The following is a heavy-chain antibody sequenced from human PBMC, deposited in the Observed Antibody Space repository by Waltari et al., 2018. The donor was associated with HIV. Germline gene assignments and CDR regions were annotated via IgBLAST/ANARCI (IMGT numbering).Heavy chain of an antibody. CDR2: IKQDGNEK. V-gene: IGHV3-7*01. Sequence: EVQLVESGGGLVQPGGSLRLSCTASGFTFHDYWMNWVRQAPGKGLEWVANIKQDGNEKYYVDSVRGRFTISRDNAKNSLYLQMNSLRVEDTAIYYCAKTALQLWYRIDYWGQGTLVTVS. CDR1: GFTFHDYW. D-gene: IGHD5-18*01. J-gene: IGHJ4*02. CDR3: AKTALQLWYRIDY.